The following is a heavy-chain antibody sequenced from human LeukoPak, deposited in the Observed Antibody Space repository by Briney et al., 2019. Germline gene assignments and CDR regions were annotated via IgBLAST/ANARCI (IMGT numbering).Heavy chain of an antibody. D-gene: IGHD3-22*01. CDR2: IKQDGSEK. Sequence: GGSLRLSCAASGFTFSSYWMSWVRQAPGKGLEWVPNIKQDGSEKYYVDSVKGRFTISRDNAKNSLYLQMNSLRAEDTAVYYCAREVAWPSITMIVVGPYYFDYWGQGTLVTVSS. V-gene: IGHV3-7*01. J-gene: IGHJ4*02. CDR3: AREVAWPSITMIVVGPYYFDY. CDR1: GFTFSSYW.